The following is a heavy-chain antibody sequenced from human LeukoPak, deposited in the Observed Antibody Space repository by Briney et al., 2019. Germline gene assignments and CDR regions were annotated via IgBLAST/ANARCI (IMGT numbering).Heavy chain of an antibody. J-gene: IGHJ4*02. CDR3: ARVDYYDSSGYYYGFDY. CDR2: INHSGST. V-gene: IGHV4-34*01. Sequence: SETLSLTCTVSGGSISSYYWSWIRQPPGKGLEWIGEINHSGSTNYNPSLKSRVTISVDTSKNQFSLKLSSVTAADTAVYYCARVDYYDSSGYYYGFDYWGQGTLVTVSS. D-gene: IGHD3-22*01. CDR1: GGSISSYY.